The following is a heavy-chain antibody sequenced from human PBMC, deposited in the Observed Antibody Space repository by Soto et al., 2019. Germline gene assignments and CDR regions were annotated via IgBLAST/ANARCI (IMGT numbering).Heavy chain of an antibody. CDR2: INHSGST. CDR1: GGSFSGYY. J-gene: IGHJ3*02. CDR3: AGPMIVVDPDAFDI. V-gene: IGHV4-34*01. Sequence: QVQLQQWGAGLLKPSETLSLTCAVYGGSFSGYYWSWIRQPPGKGLEWIGEINHSGSTNYNPSLKSRVTISVDTSKNQFSLKLSSVTAADTAVYYCAGPMIVVDPDAFDIWGQGTMVTVSS. D-gene: IGHD3-22*01.